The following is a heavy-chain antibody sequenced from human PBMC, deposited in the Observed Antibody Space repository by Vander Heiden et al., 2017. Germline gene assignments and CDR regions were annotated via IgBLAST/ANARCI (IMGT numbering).Heavy chain of an antibody. J-gene: IGHJ4*02. CDR2: INPDGSDR. Sequence: EGQVVESGGDLVHAGGSLRLSCVVAGFKFSDRGTTWVRQALGKGLEWVANINPDGSDRYYVDSVKGRFTVSRDNTNNSADLQMNSLRVEDTAVYYCEIGGVGIRGQGTLVTVSS. CDR1: GFKFSDRG. D-gene: IGHD2-21*01. V-gene: IGHV3-7*01. CDR3: EIGGVGI.